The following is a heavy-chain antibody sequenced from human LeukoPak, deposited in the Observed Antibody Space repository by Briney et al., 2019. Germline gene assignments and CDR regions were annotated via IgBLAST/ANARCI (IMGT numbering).Heavy chain of an antibody. Sequence: HPGGSLRLSCAASGFSVSANYMSWVRQAPGEGLDWVSVMYSGGSSYYADSVKGRFTISRDNSKNTLYLQMNSLRADDSAVYYCASSNGADFDYWGQGTLVIVSS. CDR1: GFSVSANY. V-gene: IGHV3-53*01. CDR3: ASSNGADFDY. D-gene: IGHD2-8*01. CDR2: MYSGGSS. J-gene: IGHJ4*02.